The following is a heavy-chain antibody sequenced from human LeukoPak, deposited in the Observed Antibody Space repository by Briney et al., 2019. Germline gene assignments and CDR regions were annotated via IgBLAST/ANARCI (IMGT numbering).Heavy chain of an antibody. CDR3: ARGYCSGGRCYDILNYQYGTDV. V-gene: IGHV1-18*01. Sequence: ASVKVSCKASGYTFTSYGISWVRQAPGQGPEWMGWISVYNGNTNYAQRLQGRVTMTTDTSTSTAYMELRSLRSDDTAVYYGARGYCSGGRCYDILNYQYGTDVWGQGTTVTVSS. CDR2: ISVYNGNT. D-gene: IGHD2-15*01. J-gene: IGHJ6*02. CDR1: GYTFTSYG.